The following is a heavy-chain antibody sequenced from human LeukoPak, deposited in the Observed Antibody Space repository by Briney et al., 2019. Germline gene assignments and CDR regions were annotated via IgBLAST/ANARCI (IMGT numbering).Heavy chain of an antibody. J-gene: IGHJ6*03. D-gene: IGHD6-19*01. Sequence: PGGSLRLSCAASGFSFDNYAMHWVRQAPGKGLEWVSLISWDGGSTYYADSVKGRFTISRDNSKDSLYLQMNSLRAEDTALYYCAKSGVAGTYYYYYYVDVWGKGTTVTVSS. CDR1: GFSFDNYA. CDR2: ISWDGGST. V-gene: IGHV3-43D*03. CDR3: AKSGVAGTYYYYYYVDV.